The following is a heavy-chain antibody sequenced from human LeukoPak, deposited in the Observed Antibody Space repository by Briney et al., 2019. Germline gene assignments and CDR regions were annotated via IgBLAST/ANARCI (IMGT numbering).Heavy chain of an antibody. Sequence: SETLSLTCTVSGGSISSYYWSWIRQPPGKGLEWIGYIYHSGSTYYNPSLKSRVTISVDRSKNQFSLKLSSVTAADTAVYYCAREIVGASHWGQGTLVTVSS. CDR2: IYHSGST. CDR1: GGSISSYY. CDR3: AREIVGASH. D-gene: IGHD1-26*01. V-gene: IGHV4-59*12. J-gene: IGHJ4*02.